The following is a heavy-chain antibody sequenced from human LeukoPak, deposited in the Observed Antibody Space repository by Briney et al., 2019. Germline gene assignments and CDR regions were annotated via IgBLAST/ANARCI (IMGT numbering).Heavy chain of an antibody. CDR3: ANSHDSSGYYYGYYFDY. Sequence: QSGGSLRLSCAASGFTFSSYAMSWVRQAPGKGLEWVSAISGSGGSTYYADSVKGRFTISRDNSKNTLYLQMNSLRAEDTAVYYCANSHDSSGYYYGYYFDYWGQGTLVTVSS. D-gene: IGHD3-22*01. J-gene: IGHJ4*02. CDR1: GFTFSSYA. CDR2: ISGSGGST. V-gene: IGHV3-23*01.